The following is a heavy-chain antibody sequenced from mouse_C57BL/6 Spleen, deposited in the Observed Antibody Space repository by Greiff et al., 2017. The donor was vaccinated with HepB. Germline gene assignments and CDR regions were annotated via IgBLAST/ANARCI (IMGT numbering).Heavy chain of an antibody. CDR3: AREDYGSSYYFDV. V-gene: IGHV1-50*01. CDR1: GYTFTSYW. J-gene: IGHJ1*03. D-gene: IGHD1-1*01. CDR2: IDPSDSYT. Sequence: QVQLQQPGAELVKPGASVKLSCKASGYTFTSYWMQWVKQRPGQGLEWIGEIDPSDSYTNYNQKFKGKATLTVDTSSSTAYMQLSSLTSEDSAVYYCAREDYGSSYYFDVWGTGTTVTVSS.